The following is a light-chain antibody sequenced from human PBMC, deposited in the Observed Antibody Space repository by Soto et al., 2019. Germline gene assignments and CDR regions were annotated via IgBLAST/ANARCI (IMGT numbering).Light chain of an antibody. J-gene: IGLJ2*01. Sequence: QSALTQPPSASGSPGQSVTVSCTGTSSDVGAYNYVSWYQQHPGKAPKLMIYEVSKRPSGVPDRFSGSKSGNTASLTVSGIQAEDEADYYCSSYAGSNIVVFGGGTTLTVL. CDR1: SSDVGAYNY. CDR3: SSYAGSNIVV. V-gene: IGLV2-8*01. CDR2: EVS.